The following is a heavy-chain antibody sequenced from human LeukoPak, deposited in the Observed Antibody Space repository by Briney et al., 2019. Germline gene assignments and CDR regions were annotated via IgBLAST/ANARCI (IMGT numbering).Heavy chain of an antibody. J-gene: IGHJ6*03. D-gene: IGHD2-15*01. V-gene: IGHV3-30*02. CDR2: IRYDGSNK. CDR1: GFTFSSYD. CDR3: ARVLRYCSGGNCYSGGLGYMDV. Sequence: GGSLRLSCAASGFTFSSYDIHWVRQAPGKGLEWVAFIRYDGSNKYYADSVRGRFTISRDNSKNTLYLQMNSLRAEDTAVYYCARVLRYCSGGNCYSGGLGYMDVWGKGTTVTISS.